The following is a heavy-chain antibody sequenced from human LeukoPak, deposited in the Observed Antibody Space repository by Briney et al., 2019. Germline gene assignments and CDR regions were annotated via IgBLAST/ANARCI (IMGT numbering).Heavy chain of an antibody. D-gene: IGHD3-10*01. CDR3: ARAGGYYGSGSYYYYYYMDV. Sequence: GASVKVSCKAFGYTFTSCYMHWVRQAPGQGLEWMGIINPSGGSTSYAQKFQGRVTMTRDMSTSTVYMELSSLRSEDTAVYYCARAGGYYGSGSYYYYYYMDVWGKGTTVTVSS. V-gene: IGHV1-46*01. CDR1: GYTFTSCY. CDR2: INPSGGST. J-gene: IGHJ6*03.